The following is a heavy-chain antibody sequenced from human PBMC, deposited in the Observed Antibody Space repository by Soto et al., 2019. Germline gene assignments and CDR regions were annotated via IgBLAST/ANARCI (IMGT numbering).Heavy chain of an antibody. J-gene: IGHJ4*02. CDR2: INPILSMS. V-gene: IGHV1-69*02. Sequence: QVQLVQSGAEVKKPGSSVRVSCKASGDTFTFYSINWVRQAPGLGLEWMGRINPILSMSNYAQRFQGRVTMTTDKSTGTAFMALSSLSSVDTAMYYCASSYGSGYRAFDYWGRGALVTVSS. CDR1: GDTFTFYS. D-gene: IGHD3-10*01. CDR3: ASSYGSGYRAFDY.